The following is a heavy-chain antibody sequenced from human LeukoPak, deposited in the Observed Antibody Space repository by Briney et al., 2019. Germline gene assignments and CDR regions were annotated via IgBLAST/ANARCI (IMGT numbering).Heavy chain of an antibody. D-gene: IGHD7-27*01. CDR1: GVSISRYY. CDR3: ARAANWGNEKETFDY. V-gene: IGHV4-34*01. CDR2: INHSGST. Sequence: PSETLSLTCTVSGVSISRYYWSWIRQPPGKGLEWIGEINHSGSTNYNPSLKSRVTISVDTSKNQFSLKLSSVTAADTAVYYCARAANWGNEKETFDYWGQGTLVTVSS. J-gene: IGHJ4*02.